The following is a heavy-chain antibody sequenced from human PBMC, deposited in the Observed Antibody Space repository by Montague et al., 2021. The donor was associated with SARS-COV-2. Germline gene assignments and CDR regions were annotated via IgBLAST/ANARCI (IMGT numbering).Heavy chain of an antibody. V-gene: IGHV3-21*01. J-gene: IGHJ3*02. D-gene: IGHD6-13*01. Sequence: SLRLSCAASGFTFSSYSMNWVRQAPGKGLEWVSSISSSSSYIYYADPVKGRFTISRDNAKNSLYLQMNSLRAEDTAVYYCARPRWDAFDIWGQGTMVTVSS. CDR3: ARPRWDAFDI. CDR2: ISSSSSYI. CDR1: GFTFSSYS.